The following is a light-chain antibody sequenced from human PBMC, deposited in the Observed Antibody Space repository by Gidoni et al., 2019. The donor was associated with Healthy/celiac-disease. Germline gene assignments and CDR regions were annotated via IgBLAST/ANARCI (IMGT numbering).Light chain of an antibody. J-gene: IGKJ3*01. CDR1: QDISNY. Sequence: DIQMTQSPSSLSASVGDRVTITCQASQDISNYLNWYQQKPGKAPKLLIYDASNLETGVPSRFSGSGSGTDFTFTISSLQPEDIATYYCQQFLTFXPXTKVDIK. V-gene: IGKV1-33*01. CDR3: QQFLT. CDR2: DAS.